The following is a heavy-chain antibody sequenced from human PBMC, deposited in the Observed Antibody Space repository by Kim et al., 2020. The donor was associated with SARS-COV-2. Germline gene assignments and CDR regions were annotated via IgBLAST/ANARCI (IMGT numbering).Heavy chain of an antibody. CDR2: IYYSGST. CDR1: GGSISSSSYY. V-gene: IGHV4-39*01. Sequence: SETLSLTCTVSGGSISSSSYYWGWIRQPPGKGLEWIGSIYYSGSTYYNPSLKSRVTISVDTSKNQFSLKLSSVTAADTAVYYFARQRGIDGYNLDYWGQG. J-gene: IGHJ4*02. D-gene: IGHD6-13*01. CDR3: ARQRGIDGYNLDY.